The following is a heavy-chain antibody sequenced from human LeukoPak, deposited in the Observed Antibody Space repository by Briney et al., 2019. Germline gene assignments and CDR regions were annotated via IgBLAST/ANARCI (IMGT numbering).Heavy chain of an antibody. CDR1: GYSFTNYW. J-gene: IGHJ5*02. CDR2: IYPGDSDT. Sequence: PGESLKISCKGSGYSFTNYWISWVRQMPGKGPEWMGIIYPGDSDTRYSPSFQGQVTISADKSISTAYLQWSSLKASDTAMYYCARHLRLWQNWFDPWGQGTLVTVSS. D-gene: IGHD5-18*01. V-gene: IGHV5-51*01. CDR3: ARHLRLWQNWFDP.